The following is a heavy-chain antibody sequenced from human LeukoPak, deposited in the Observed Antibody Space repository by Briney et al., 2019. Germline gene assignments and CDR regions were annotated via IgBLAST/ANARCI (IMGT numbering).Heavy chain of an antibody. CDR2: IINKAKSYAT. V-gene: IGHV3-73*01. D-gene: IGHD3-22*01. Sequence: GGSLKLSCAASGFTFSDSAMHWVRQASGKGLEWVGRIINKAKSYATAYAASVKGRFTISRDDSKNTAYLQMNSLKTEDTAVYYCTHYYDSSGYYGAFDIWGQGTMVTVSS. J-gene: IGHJ3*02. CDR1: GFTFSDSA. CDR3: THYYDSSGYYGAFDI.